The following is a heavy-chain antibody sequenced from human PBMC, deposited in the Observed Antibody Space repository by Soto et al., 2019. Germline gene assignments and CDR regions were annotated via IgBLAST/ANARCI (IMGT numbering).Heavy chain of an antibody. CDR2: MNPNSGNT. CDR3: ARDWVFGVADFDY. Sequence: ASVKVSCKASGYTFTSYDIDWVRQATGQGLEWMGWMNPNSGNTGYAQKFQGRVTMTRNTSISTAYMELSSLRSEDTAVYYCARDWVFGVADFDYWGQGTLVTVSS. J-gene: IGHJ4*02. CDR1: GYTFTSYD. D-gene: IGHD3-3*01. V-gene: IGHV1-8*01.